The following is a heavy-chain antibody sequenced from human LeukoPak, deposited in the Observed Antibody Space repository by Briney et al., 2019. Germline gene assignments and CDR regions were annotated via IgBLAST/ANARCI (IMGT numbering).Heavy chain of an antibody. CDR2: INPSGGST. J-gene: IGHJ4*02. V-gene: IGHV1-46*01. CDR3: ARGGSSWESDY. D-gene: IGHD6-13*01. CDR1: AYTFTNYC. Sequence: TANVSSTALAYTFTNYCMHWVRQGPGQGLEWMGIINPSGGSTSYAQKFQGRVTMTRDTSTSTVYMELSSLRSEDTAVYYCARGGSSWESDYWGQGTLVTVSS.